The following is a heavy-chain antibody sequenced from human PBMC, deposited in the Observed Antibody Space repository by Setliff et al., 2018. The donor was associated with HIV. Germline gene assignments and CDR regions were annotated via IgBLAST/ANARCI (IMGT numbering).Heavy chain of an antibody. CDR1: GFTFSSYA. D-gene: IGHD3-16*02. V-gene: IGHV3-48*01. CDR2: ISSSSSTI. J-gene: IGHJ4*02. CDR3: ARGSGIGLITFGGVIVGGGSFDY. Sequence: GGSLRLSCAASGFTFSSYAMSWVRQAPGKGLEWVSYISSSSSTIYYADSVKGRFTISRDNAKNSLYLQMNSLRAEDTAVYYCARGSGIGLITFGGVIVGGGSFDYWGQGTLVTVSS.